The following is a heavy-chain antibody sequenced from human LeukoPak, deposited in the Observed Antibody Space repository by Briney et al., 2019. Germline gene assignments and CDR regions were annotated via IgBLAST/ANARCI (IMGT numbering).Heavy chain of an antibody. V-gene: IGHV3-30*04. Sequence: GGSLRLSCAASGFTFSSYAMHWVRQAPGKGLEWVAVISYDGSNKYYADSVKGRFTISRDNSKNTLYLQMNSLRAEDTAVYYCARDPRPTSLLWFGELYAPFDYWDQGTLVTVSS. D-gene: IGHD3-10*01. J-gene: IGHJ4*02. CDR3: ARDPRPTSLLWFGELYAPFDY. CDR1: GFTFSSYA. CDR2: ISYDGSNK.